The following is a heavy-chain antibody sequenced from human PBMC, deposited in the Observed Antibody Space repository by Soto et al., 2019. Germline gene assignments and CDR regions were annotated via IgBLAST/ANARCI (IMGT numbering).Heavy chain of an antibody. Sequence: EVQLVESGGGLAQPGGSLRLSCAASGFTFSDYWMSWVRQAPGKGLEWVANIKKDGGEKYYVDSVEGRFTISRDNAKNSVYLQMNSLRAEDTAVYFCARETFSSGSGNYYFDYWGQGTQVTVSS. D-gene: IGHD3-10*01. CDR3: ARETFSSGSGNYYFDY. V-gene: IGHV3-7*05. CDR2: IKKDGGEK. CDR1: GFTFSDYW. J-gene: IGHJ4*02.